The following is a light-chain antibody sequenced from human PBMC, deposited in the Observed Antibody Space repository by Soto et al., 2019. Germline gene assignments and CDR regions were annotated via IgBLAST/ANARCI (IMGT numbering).Light chain of an antibody. Sequence: QLVLTQPPSVSGAPGQRVTISCTGSSSNIGTPYDVHWYQQLPGTAPKLLIYANNNRPSGVPDRFSGSKSGTSASLAITGLQADDEADYYCSSYTSSSTPYVVLGGGTKLTVL. CDR3: SSYTSSSTPYVV. J-gene: IGLJ2*01. CDR2: ANN. CDR1: SSNIGTPYD. V-gene: IGLV1-40*01.